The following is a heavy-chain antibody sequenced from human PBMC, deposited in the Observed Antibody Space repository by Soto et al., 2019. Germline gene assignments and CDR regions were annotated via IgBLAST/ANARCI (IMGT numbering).Heavy chain of an antibody. CDR1: GFTVSSNY. Sequence: EVQLVESGGGLVQPGGYLRLSCAASGFTVSSNYMSWVRQAPGKGLEWGSVIESGGSTYYADSVKGRFTISRHNSKNTLYLQMNSLRAEDTAVYYCARGRGSGWYGIFQHWGQGTLVTVSS. V-gene: IGHV3-53*04. J-gene: IGHJ1*01. D-gene: IGHD6-19*01. CDR3: ARGRGSGWYGIFQH. CDR2: IESGGST.